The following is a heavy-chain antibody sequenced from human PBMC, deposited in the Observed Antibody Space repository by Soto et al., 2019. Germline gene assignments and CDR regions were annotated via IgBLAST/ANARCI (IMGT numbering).Heavy chain of an antibody. CDR2: IYHSGST. J-gene: IGHJ5*02. V-gene: IGHV4-4*02. CDR3: AREGTPGVITGTTSPGRVLAS. CDR1: GGSISSSNW. D-gene: IGHD1-7*01. Sequence: QVQLQESGPGLVKPSGTLSLTCAVSGGSISSSNWWSWVRQPPGKGLEWIGEIYHSGSTNYNPSLKSRVTISVDKSKTQFSLKLSSVTAADTAVYYCAREGTPGVITGTTSPGRVLASWGQGTLVTVSS.